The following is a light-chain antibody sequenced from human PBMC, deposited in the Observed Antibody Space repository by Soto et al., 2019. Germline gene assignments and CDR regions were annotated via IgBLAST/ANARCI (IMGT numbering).Light chain of an antibody. Sequence: IVLTQSPATLSLSPGERATLSCRASQSVSSYLAWYQQKPGQAPRLLIYGASSRATGIPDRFSGSGSGTEFTLTISSLQSEDFAVYNCQQYNKWPRTFGQGTKVDIK. J-gene: IGKJ2*01. V-gene: IGKV3D-15*01. CDR3: QQYNKWPRT. CDR2: GAS. CDR1: QSVSSY.